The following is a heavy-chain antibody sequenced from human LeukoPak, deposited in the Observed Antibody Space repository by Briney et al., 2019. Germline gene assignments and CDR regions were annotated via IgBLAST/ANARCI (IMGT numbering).Heavy chain of an antibody. V-gene: IGHV4-59*01. CDR1: GGSISGYY. Sequence: SETLPLTCTVSGGSISGYYWSWIRQPPGKGLEWIGYIYYSGSTNYNPSLKSRVTISVDTSKNQFSLKLSSVTAADTAVYYCARAEEGYSYGSTYFDYWGQGTLVTVSS. CDR2: IYYSGST. D-gene: IGHD5-18*01. CDR3: ARAEEGYSYGSTYFDY. J-gene: IGHJ4*02.